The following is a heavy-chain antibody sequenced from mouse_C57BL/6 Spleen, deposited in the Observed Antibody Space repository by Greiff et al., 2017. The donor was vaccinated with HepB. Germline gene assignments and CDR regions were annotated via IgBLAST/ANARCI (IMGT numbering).Heavy chain of an antibody. CDR1: GYTFTTYP. CDR2: FHPYNDDT. Sequence: QVQLQQSGAELVKPGASVKMSCKASGYTFTTYPIEWMKQTHGKSLEWIGNFHPYNDDTKYNEKFKGKATLTVEKSSSPVYLELSRLTSDDSAVYYCARGGYGNYVTWFAYWGQGTLVTVSA. J-gene: IGHJ3*01. V-gene: IGHV1-47*01. CDR3: ARGGYGNYVTWFAY. D-gene: IGHD2-1*01.